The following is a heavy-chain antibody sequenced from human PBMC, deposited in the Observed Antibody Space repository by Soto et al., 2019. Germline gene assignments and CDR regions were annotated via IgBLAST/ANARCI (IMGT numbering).Heavy chain of an antibody. J-gene: IGHJ6*02. CDR1: ENSFIWYC. V-gene: IGHV5-51*01. Sequence: GQSLNISSSGSENSFIWYCIVSVRQMPGKGLECMGIIYPGDSDTRYSPSFQGQVTISADKSISTAYLQWSSLKASDTAMYYCARTAAAGKYYYGMDVWGQGTTVTSP. CDR3: ARTAAAGKYYYGMDV. CDR2: IYPGDSDT. D-gene: IGHD6-13*01.